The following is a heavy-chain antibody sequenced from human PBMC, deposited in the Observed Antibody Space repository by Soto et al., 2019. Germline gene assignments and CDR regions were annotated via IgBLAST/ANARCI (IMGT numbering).Heavy chain of an antibody. Sequence: ASVKVSCKASGYTFTGYYMHWVRQAPGQGHERMGWINPNSRGTNYAQKFQGWVTMTRDTSISTAYMELSRLRSDDTAVYYCARGGLWFGELSPRYYYYGMDVRGQGTTVTVSS. CDR2: INPNSRGT. CDR3: ARGGLWFGELSPRYYYYGMDV. D-gene: IGHD3-10*01. J-gene: IGHJ6*02. CDR1: GYTFTGYY. V-gene: IGHV1-2*04.